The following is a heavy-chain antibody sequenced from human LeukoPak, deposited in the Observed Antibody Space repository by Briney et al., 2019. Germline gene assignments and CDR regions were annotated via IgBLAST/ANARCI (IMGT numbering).Heavy chain of an antibody. CDR2: IYSGGST. CDR3: ARANAAGLDV. J-gene: IGHJ6*02. D-gene: IGHD6-13*01. V-gene: IGHV3-66*01. CDR1: GFTVSSNY. Sequence: GGSLRLSCAASGFTVSSNYMIWVRQAPGKGLEWVSVIYSGGSTYYADSVKGRFTISRDNAKNSLYLHMNSLRAEDTAVYYCARANAAGLDVWGQGTTVTVSS.